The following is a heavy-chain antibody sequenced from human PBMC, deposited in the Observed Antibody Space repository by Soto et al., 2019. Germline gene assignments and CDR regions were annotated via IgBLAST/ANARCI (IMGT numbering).Heavy chain of an antibody. V-gene: IGHV1-69*01. Sequence: QVQLVQSGAEVKKPGSSVKVSCKASGGTFSSYAISWVRQAPGQGLEWMGEIIPIFGTANYAQKFQGRVTITADESTSTAYMELSSLRSEDTAVYYCAGYCSGTSCSNWFDPWGQGTLVTVSS. CDR2: IIPIFGTA. CDR3: AGYCSGTSCSNWFDP. CDR1: GGTFSSYA. J-gene: IGHJ5*02. D-gene: IGHD2-2*01.